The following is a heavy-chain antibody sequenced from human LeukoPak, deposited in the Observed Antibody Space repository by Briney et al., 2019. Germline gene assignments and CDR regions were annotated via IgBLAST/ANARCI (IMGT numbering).Heavy chain of an antibody. CDR2: IYYSGST. CDR1: GGSISSYY. V-gene: IGHV4-59*01. Sequence: PSETLSLTCTVSGGSISSYYWSWIRQPPGKGLEWIEYIYYSGSTNYNPSLKSRVTISVDTSKNQFSLKLSSVTAADTAVYYCAGSMGSSWYWFDPWGQGTLVTVSS. D-gene: IGHD6-13*01. J-gene: IGHJ5*02. CDR3: AGSMGSSWYWFDP.